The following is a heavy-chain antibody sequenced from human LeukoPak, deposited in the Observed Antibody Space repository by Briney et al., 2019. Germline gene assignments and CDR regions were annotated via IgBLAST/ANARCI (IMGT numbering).Heavy chain of an antibody. CDR3: ARINGWLVSSGTVKYFDY. V-gene: IGHV1-18*01. CDR1: GYTFTSYG. J-gene: IGHJ4*02. CDR2: ITTYNGNT. Sequence: PGASVKVSCTASGYTFTSYGISWVRQAPGQGLEWMGWITTYNGNTNYAQKVQGRVTMTTDTSASTVYMELRSLRPDDTAVYYCARINGWLVSSGTVKYFDYWGQGTLVTVSS. D-gene: IGHD6-19*01.